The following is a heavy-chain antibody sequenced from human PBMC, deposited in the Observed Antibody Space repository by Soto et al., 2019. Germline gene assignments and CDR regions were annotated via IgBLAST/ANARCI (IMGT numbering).Heavy chain of an antibody. D-gene: IGHD6-13*01. CDR1: GFTFSSYA. J-gene: IGHJ1*01. CDR2: ISYDGSNK. Sequence: PWGSLRLSCAASGFTFSSYAMHWVRQAPGKGLEWVAVISYDGSNKYYADSVKGRFTISRDNSKNTLYLQMNSLRAEDTAVYYCARDHQGSSWSAEYFKHWGQGTLVTVSX. V-gene: IGHV3-30-3*01. CDR3: ARDHQGSSWSAEYFKH.